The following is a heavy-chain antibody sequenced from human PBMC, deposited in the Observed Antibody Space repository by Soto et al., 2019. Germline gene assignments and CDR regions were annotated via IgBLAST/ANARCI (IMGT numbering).Heavy chain of an antibody. J-gene: IGHJ4*02. CDR1: GVSITTSNYF. CDR2: TQSSGRT. D-gene: IGHD2-21*01. CDR3: ARIPRSPLVVKAAALYYFDS. V-gene: IGHV4-39*01. Sequence: PSETLSLTCSVSGVSITTSNYFWGWIRRPPGKGLEWIASTQSSGRTYYNPTLKSRVTIFVDTSKSQVSLNLSSVTAADTAAYYCARIPRSPLVVKAAALYYFDSWGQGTLVTVSS.